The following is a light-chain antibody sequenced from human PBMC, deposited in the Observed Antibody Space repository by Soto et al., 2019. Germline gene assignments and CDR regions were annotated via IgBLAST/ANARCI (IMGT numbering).Light chain of an antibody. Sequence: QAVVTQPPSVSGAPGQRVTISCTGNSSNLGAGYDVHWFQQLPGAAPKLVIFGNRNRPSGVPERFSGSKSGTSASLAITGLQAEDEADYYCQAYDYSLTASVFGGGTKVTVL. CDR2: GNR. J-gene: IGLJ3*02. CDR1: SSNLGAGYD. V-gene: IGLV1-40*01. CDR3: QAYDYSLTASV.